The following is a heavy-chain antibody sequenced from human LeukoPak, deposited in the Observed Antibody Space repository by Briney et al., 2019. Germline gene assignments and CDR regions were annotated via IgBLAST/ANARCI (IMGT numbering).Heavy chain of an antibody. CDR1: GYTFTGYY. Sequence: ASVKVSCKASGYTFTGYYMHWVRQAPGQGLEWMGWINPNSGGTNYAQKFQGRVTMTRDTSISTAYMELSRLRSDDTAVYYCARGILTGRYCSSTSCYTGPNWFDPWGQGTLVTVSS. V-gene: IGHV1-2*02. J-gene: IGHJ5*02. CDR2: INPNSGGT. D-gene: IGHD2-2*02. CDR3: ARGILTGRYCSSTSCYTGPNWFDP.